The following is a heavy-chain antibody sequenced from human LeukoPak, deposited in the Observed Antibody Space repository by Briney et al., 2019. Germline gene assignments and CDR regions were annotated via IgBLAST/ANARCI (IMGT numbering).Heavy chain of an antibody. V-gene: IGHV1-24*01. Sequence: ASVKVSCKVSGYSLTEVSIHWVRQAPGKGLEWMGGFDPQHGKTVYAHKFQGRVTLTEDTSTDTAYMELTSLRSEDTAVFYCARVYRALDYWGQGTLVTVSS. CDR1: GYSLTEVS. J-gene: IGHJ4*02. CDR2: FDPQHGKT. CDR3: ARVYRALDY.